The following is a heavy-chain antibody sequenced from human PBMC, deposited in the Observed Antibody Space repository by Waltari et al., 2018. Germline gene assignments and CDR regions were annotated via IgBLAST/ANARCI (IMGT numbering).Heavy chain of an antibody. CDR1: DASMTSGNL. V-gene: IGHV4-4*02. J-gene: IGHJ4*02. D-gene: IGHD2-15*01. CDR2: VHDSGKT. CDR3: ARDRGRGLYLDT. Sequence: QLQLQESGPGLVKPSWTLSIFCAVSDASMTSGNLWNWVRQSPGTGLEWIGQVHDSGKTNYNPSFAGRVTVSLDTSTYHVALKMTSATAADTALYYCARDRGRGLYLDTWGQGILVTVSP.